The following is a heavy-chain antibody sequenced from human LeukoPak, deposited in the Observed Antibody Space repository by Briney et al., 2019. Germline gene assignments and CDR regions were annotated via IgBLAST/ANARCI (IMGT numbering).Heavy chain of an antibody. CDR1: HYTFSSYG. Sequence: ASVEVSCKASHYTFSSYGISWVRHAPGQELEWMGWISAYNGNTNYAQKLQGRVAMTTHTSTSTAYLELRSLRSDDTAVYYCARTPVQGAQSGSYYHFDYWGQGTLVTVSS. CDR2: ISAYNGNT. CDR3: ARTPVQGAQSGSYYHFDY. J-gene: IGHJ4*02. V-gene: IGHV1-18*01. D-gene: IGHD1-26*01.